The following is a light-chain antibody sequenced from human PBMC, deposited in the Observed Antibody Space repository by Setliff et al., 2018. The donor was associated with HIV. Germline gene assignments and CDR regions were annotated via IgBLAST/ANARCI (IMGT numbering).Light chain of an antibody. V-gene: IGLV2-14*03. CDR2: DVT. CDR1: SSDVGGYNY. J-gene: IGLJ1*01. CDR3: SSYTSNNSGV. Sequence: QPASVSGSPGQSITISCTGTSSDVGGYNYVSWYQQHPGKAPKLMIYDVTKRPSGVSNRFSGSNSGNPASLTISGLQAEDEADYYCSSYTSNNSGVFGTGTKVTVL.